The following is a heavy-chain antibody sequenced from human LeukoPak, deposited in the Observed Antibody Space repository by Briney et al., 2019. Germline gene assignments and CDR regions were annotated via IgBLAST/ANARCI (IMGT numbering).Heavy chain of an antibody. V-gene: IGHV4-39*07. CDR2: IYHSGST. D-gene: IGHD5-12*01. Sequence: SETLSLTCTVSGGSISSSSYYWGWIRQPPGKGLEWIGSIYHSGSTNYNPSLKSRVTISVDTSKNQFSLKLGSVTAADTAVYYCARGGGYASPIGYWGQGALVTVSS. CDR3: ARGGGYASPIGY. J-gene: IGHJ4*02. CDR1: GGSISSSSYY.